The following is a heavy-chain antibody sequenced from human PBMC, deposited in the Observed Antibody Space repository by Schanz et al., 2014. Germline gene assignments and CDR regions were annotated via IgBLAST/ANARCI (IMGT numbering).Heavy chain of an antibody. D-gene: IGHD4-17*01. J-gene: IGHJ3*02. V-gene: IGHV3-23*01. CDR1: GFSFSSYA. CDR3: ARKMKLGVYGGKGHDSLDI. CDR2: ISGSGGST. Sequence: EVQLLESGGGLVEPGGSLRLSCAASGFSFSSYAMGWVRQARGKGLEWVSAISGSGGSTYYADSVKGRFTISRDNSKNTLYLQMNSLRAEDTAVYYCARKMKLGVYGGKGHDSLDIWGQGTMXTVSS.